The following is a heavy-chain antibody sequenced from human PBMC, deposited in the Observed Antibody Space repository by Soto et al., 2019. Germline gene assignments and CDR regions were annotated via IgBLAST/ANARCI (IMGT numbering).Heavy chain of an antibody. Sequence: QVQLVESGGGVVQPGRSLRLSCAASGFTFSSYGMHWVRQAPGKGLEWVAVIWYDGSNKYYADSVKGRFTISRDNSKKTLYLQMNSLRAEDTAVYYCARGASQGGTFDYWGQGTLVTVSS. CDR3: ARGASQGGTFDY. V-gene: IGHV3-33*01. CDR1: GFTFSSYG. D-gene: IGHD1-1*01. J-gene: IGHJ4*02. CDR2: IWYDGSNK.